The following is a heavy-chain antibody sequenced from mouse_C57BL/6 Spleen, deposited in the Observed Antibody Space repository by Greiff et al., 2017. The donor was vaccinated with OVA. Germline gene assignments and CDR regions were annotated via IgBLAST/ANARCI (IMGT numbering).Heavy chain of an antibody. CDR2: ISYDGSN. CDR3: ARGTTVVATDYFDY. CDR1: GYSITSGYY. V-gene: IGHV3-6*01. D-gene: IGHD1-1*01. Sequence: EVQLQQSGPGLVKPSQSLSLTCSVTGYSITSGYYWNWIRQFPGNKLEWMGYISYDGSNNYNPSLKNRISITRDTSKNQFFLKLNSVTTEDTATYYCARGTTVVATDYFDYWGQGTTLTASS. J-gene: IGHJ2*01.